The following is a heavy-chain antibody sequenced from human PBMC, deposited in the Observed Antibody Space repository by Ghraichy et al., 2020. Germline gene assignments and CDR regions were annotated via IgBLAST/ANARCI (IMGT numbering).Heavy chain of an antibody. V-gene: IGHV3-30*04. CDR2: ISYDGSIA. D-gene: IGHD2-15*01. Sequence: GESLNISCAASGFIFSAHEMHWARQAPGKGLEWVAVISYDGSIAYYADSVKGRFTISRDNAKNTLYMQMNGLRAEDTAVYYCASRSPVGGPFDCWGQGTLVTVSS. CDR3: ASRSPVGGPFDC. CDR1: GFIFSAHE. J-gene: IGHJ4*02.